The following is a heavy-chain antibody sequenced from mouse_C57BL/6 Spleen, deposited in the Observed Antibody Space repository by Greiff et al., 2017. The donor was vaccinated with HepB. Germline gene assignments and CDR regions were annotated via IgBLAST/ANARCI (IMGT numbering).Heavy chain of an antibody. D-gene: IGHD2-1*01. CDR1: GFTFTDYY. CDR3: ARYEGNYGYFDY. J-gene: IGHJ2*01. Sequence: EVKLVESGGGLVQPGGSLSLSCAASGFTFTDYYMSWVRQPPGKALEWLGFIRNKANGYTTEYSASVKGRFTISRDNSQSILYLQMNALRAEDSATYYCARYEGNYGYFDYWGQGTTLTVSS. CDR2: IRNKANGYTT. V-gene: IGHV7-3*01.